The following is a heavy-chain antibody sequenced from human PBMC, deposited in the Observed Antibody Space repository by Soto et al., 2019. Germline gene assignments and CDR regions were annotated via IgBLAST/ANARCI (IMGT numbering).Heavy chain of an antibody. CDR1: GGSISSGGYY. CDR2: IYYSGST. CDR3: ARGRAYNWNFDY. D-gene: IGHD1-1*01. V-gene: IGHV4-31*03. Sequence: SETLSLTCTVSGGSISSGGYYWSWIRQHPGKGLEWIGYIYYSGSTYYNPSLKSRVTISVDTSKNQFSLKLSSVTAADTAVYYCARGRAYNWNFDYWGQGTLVTVSS. J-gene: IGHJ4*02.